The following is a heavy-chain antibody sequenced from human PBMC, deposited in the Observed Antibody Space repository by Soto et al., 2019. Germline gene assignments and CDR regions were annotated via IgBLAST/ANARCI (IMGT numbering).Heavy chain of an antibody. D-gene: IGHD6-19*01. CDR3: AKGGRQWLVTSDFNY. V-gene: IGHV3-30*18. CDR2: VSHDGRNT. Sequence: VQLVESGGGVVQPGRSLRLSCAASGFTFSDYAMHWVRQAPGKGLEWVAVVSHDGRNTHYADSVKCRFTISRDRSKNTVSLEMTSLRAEDTAVYYCAKGGRQWLVTSDFNYWGQGALVTVSS. J-gene: IGHJ4*02. CDR1: GFTFSDYA.